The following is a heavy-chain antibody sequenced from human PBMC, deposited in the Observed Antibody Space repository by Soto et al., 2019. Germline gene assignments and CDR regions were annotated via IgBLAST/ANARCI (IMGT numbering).Heavy chain of an antibody. Sequence: ASVKVSCKASGYTFTSYAMHWVRQAPGQRLEWMGWINAGNGNTKYSQKFQGRVTITRDTSASTAYMELSSLRSEDTAVYYCASSWYYYDSSGYPLDYWGQGTLVTVSS. CDR2: INAGNGNT. CDR3: ASSWYYYDSSGYPLDY. V-gene: IGHV1-3*01. CDR1: GYTFTSYA. J-gene: IGHJ4*02. D-gene: IGHD3-22*01.